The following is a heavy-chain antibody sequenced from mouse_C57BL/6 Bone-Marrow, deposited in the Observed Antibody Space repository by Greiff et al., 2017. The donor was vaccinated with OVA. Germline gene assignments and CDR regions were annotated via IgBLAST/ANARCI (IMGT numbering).Heavy chain of an antibody. CDR3: DSGYGSSYGGYAMDY. D-gene: IGHD1-1*01. CDR2: IDPADGDT. CDR1: GFNIKDYY. V-gene: IGHV14-2*01. J-gene: IGHJ4*01. Sequence: EVQLQQSGAELVKPGASVKLSCTASGFNIKDYYMPWVKQRTEQGLEWIGRIDPADGDTKYAPKFQGKATITADTSSNTAYLQLSSLTSEDTAVYYCDSGYGSSYGGYAMDYWGQGTSVTVSS.